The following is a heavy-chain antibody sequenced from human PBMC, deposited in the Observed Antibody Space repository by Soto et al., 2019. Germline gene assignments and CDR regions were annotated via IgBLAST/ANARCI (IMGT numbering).Heavy chain of an antibody. Sequence: PSETLSLTCTVSGGSISSYYWSWIRQPPGKGLEWIGYIYYSGSTNYNPSLKSRVTISVDTSKNQFSLKLSSVTAADTAVYYCARDRPASYDYVWGGYYYYGMDVWGQGTTVTVS. CDR2: IYYSGST. V-gene: IGHV4-59*01. CDR1: GGSISSYY. CDR3: ARDRPASYDYVWGGYYYYGMDV. J-gene: IGHJ6*02. D-gene: IGHD3-16*01.